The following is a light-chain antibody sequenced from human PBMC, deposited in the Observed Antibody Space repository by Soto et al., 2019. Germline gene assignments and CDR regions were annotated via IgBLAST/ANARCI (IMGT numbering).Light chain of an antibody. CDR1: QSIAYY. Sequence: DIQMTQSPSSLSASVGDRVSITCRASQSIAYYLNWFQQKPGKAPKLLIYASSNLQSGVPSRFSGSGSGTDFTLTISSLQPEDFATYYCQQSSNSPIYTFGQWTKL. CDR2: ASS. CDR3: QQSSNSPIYT. J-gene: IGKJ2*01. V-gene: IGKV1-39*01.